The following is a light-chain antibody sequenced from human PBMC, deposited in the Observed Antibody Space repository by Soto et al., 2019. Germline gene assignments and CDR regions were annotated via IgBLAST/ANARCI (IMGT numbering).Light chain of an antibody. CDR1: SSNIGSGT. CDR2: NND. V-gene: IGLV1-44*01. J-gene: IGLJ1*01. Sequence: QSVLTQPPSASGTPGQRVTISCSGSSSNIGSGTVNWYQQLPGTAPKLLIYNNDQWASGGPDPFSGSKSGTSASLAISGLQSEDEADSYCESWDVSLNGIYVFGTGTKLTVL. CDR3: ESWDVSLNGIYV.